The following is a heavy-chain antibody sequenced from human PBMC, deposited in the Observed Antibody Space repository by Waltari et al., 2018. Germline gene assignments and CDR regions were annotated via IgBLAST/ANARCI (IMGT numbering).Heavy chain of an antibody. J-gene: IGHJ5*02. D-gene: IGHD3-10*01. Sequence: QVQLQQWGAGLLKPSETLSLSCAVYGGPLSSYFWSWIRQSPRKGLEWIGEINPRGSTNYNPALRGRVTISVDTSKNQFSLKLSSVTAADTSVYYCVRGAFEFYSSAFGKGGWFDPWGQGTPVTVSS. CDR1: GGPLSSYF. CDR3: VRGAFEFYSSAFGKGGWFDP. CDR2: INPRGST. V-gene: IGHV4-34*01.